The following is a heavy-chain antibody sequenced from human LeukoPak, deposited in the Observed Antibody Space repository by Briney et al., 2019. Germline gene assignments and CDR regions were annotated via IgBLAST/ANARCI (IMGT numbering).Heavy chain of an antibody. V-gene: IGHV3-21*04. CDR1: GFTFSSYS. CDR2: ISSSSSYI. CDR3: AKVARGRIAARFPPLFSDY. D-gene: IGHD6-6*01. J-gene: IGHJ4*02. Sequence: GGSLRLSCAASGFTFSSYSMNWVRQAPGKGLEWVSSISSSSSYIYYADSVKGRFTISRDNAKNSLYLQVNSLRAEDTAVYYCAKVARGRIAARFPPLFSDYWGQGTLVTVSS.